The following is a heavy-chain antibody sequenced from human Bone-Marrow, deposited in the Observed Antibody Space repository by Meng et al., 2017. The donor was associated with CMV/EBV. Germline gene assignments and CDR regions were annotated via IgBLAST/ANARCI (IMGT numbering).Heavy chain of an antibody. D-gene: IGHD3-3*01. CDR2: IRSKAYGGTT. CDR1: GFTFSSYA. V-gene: IGHV3-49*04. CDR3: TRGAPPPSYYDFWSGYYPFDY. J-gene: IGHJ4*02. Sequence: GGSLRLSCAASGFTFSSYAMSWVRQAPGKGLEWVGFIRSKAYGGTTEYAASVKGRFTISRDDSKSIAYLQMNSLKTEDTAVYYCTRGAPPPSYYDFWSGYYPFDYWGQGTLVTVSS.